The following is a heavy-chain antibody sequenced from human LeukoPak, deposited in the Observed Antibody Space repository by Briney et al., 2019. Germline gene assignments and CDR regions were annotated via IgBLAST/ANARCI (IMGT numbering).Heavy chain of an antibody. V-gene: IGHV3-23*01. Sequence: GGSLRLSCAASGFTFNNYAMSWVRQSPGKGLEWVSTISGSGDSTYYADSVKGRFTISRDNSKNTLYLQMNSLRAEDTAVYYCARDRSEYNWNYVPSFSWWGQGTLVTVSS. CDR1: GFTFNNYA. J-gene: IGHJ4*02. D-gene: IGHD1-7*01. CDR2: ISGSGDST. CDR3: ARDRSEYNWNYVPSFSW.